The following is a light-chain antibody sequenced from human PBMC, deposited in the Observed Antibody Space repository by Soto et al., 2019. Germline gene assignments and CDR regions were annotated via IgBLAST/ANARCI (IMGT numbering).Light chain of an antibody. CDR1: QSVSSY. Sequence: EIVLTQSPATLSLSPGERATLSCRASQSVSSYLAWYQQKPGQAPRLLIYGASNRATGIPARFSGSGSGTAFTLTISSLEPEDFAVYYCQQRSNWLFTFGPGTKVDIK. CDR2: GAS. J-gene: IGKJ3*01. CDR3: QQRSNWLFT. V-gene: IGKV3-11*01.